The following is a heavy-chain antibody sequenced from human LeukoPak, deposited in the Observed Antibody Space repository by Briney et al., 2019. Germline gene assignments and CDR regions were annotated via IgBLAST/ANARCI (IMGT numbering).Heavy chain of an antibody. J-gene: IGHJ4*02. V-gene: IGHV3-23*01. D-gene: IGHD3-9*01. Sequence: PGGSLRLSCAASGFTFSSYAMNWVRQAPGKGLEWVSAISGSGGNTYYADSVKGRFTISRDNSKNTLYLQMNSLRAEDTAVYYCAKLDHDILTAYRQYYFDYWGQGTLVTVSS. CDR3: AKLDHDILTAYRQYYFDY. CDR2: ISGSGGNT. CDR1: GFTFSSYA.